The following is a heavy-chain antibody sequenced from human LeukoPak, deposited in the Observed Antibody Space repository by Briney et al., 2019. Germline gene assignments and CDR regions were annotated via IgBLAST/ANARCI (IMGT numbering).Heavy chain of an antibody. CDR3: ARGARKWELMYYFDY. V-gene: IGHV1-8*01. J-gene: IGHJ4*02. CDR2: MNPNSGNT. CDR1: GYTFTSYD. D-gene: IGHD1-26*01. Sequence: ASVKVSCKASGYTFTSYDINWVRQATGQGLEWMGSMNPNSGNTGYAQKFQGRVTMTRNTSISTAYMELSSLRSEDTAVYYCARGARKWELMYYFDYWGQGTLVTVSS.